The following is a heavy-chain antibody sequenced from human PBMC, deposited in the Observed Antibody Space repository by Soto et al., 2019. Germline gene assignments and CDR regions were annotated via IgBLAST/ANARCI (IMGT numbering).Heavy chain of an antibody. CDR2: IPYDRGNS. J-gene: IGHJ4*02. D-gene: IGHD5-18*01. CDR3: AKDREYSYGYADY. CDR1: GFSFSSYG. V-gene: IGHV3-30*18. Sequence: QVHLVESGGGVVQPGRSLRLSCAAYGFSFSSYGMYWIRQAPGRGLEWVAFIPYDRGNSYYADSVKGRFTISRDNSKNTLYLQMNSLTAEDTAVYYCAKDREYSYGYADYWGQGALVTVSS.